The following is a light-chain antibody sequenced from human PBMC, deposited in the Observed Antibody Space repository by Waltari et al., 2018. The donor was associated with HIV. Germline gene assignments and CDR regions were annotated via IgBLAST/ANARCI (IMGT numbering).Light chain of an antibody. J-gene: IGLJ3*02. Sequence: QSALTQPASFSGSPGQSITISCTGISSDVGGYNSVSWYQHHPGKAPKLLISEVINRPPGVSNRFSASKSGNTASLTISGLQPEDEADYYCTSYTSGSTLVMFGGGTKLTVL. V-gene: IGLV2-14*01. CDR2: EVI. CDR3: TSYTSGSTLVM. CDR1: SSDVGGYNS.